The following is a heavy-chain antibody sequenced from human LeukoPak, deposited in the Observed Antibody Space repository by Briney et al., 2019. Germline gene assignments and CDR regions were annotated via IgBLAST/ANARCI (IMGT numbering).Heavy chain of an antibody. J-gene: IGHJ2*01. CDR2: IFPSGGEI. Sequence: GGSLRLSCAASGFTFRTFAMIWVRQPPGKGREGVSSIFPSGGEIHYADSVRGRFTISRENAKNSLYLQMNSLRAGDTAVYYCARAAYSSTWSSRYFDLWGRGTLVTVSS. D-gene: IGHD6-13*01. CDR1: GFTFRTFA. V-gene: IGHV3-21*01. CDR3: ARAAYSSTWSSRYFDL.